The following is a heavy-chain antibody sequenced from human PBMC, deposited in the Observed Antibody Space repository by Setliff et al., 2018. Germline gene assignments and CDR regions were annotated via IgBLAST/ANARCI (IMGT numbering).Heavy chain of an antibody. CDR2: INHSGST. J-gene: IGHJ6*03. Sequence: SETLSLTCAVYGGSFSGYYWSWIRQPPGKGLEWIGEINHSGSTNYNPSLKSRVTISVDTSKNQFSLKLSSVTAADTAVHYCARAYSYYYYYMDVWGKGTTVTVSS. CDR1: GGSFSGYY. D-gene: IGHD4-4*01. CDR3: ARAYSYYYYYMDV. V-gene: IGHV4-34*01.